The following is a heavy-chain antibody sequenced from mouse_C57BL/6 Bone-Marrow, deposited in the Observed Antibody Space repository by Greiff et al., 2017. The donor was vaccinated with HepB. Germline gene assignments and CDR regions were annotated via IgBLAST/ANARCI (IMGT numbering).Heavy chain of an antibody. CDR3: ARQDSPYAMDY. Sequence: EVNVVESGGDLVKPGGSLKLSCAASGFTFSSYGMSWVRQTPDKRLEWVATISSGGSYTYYPDSVKGRFTISRDNAKNTLYLQMSSLKSEDTAMYYCARQDSPYAMDYWGQGTSVTVSS. CDR2: ISSGGSYT. D-gene: IGHD2-12*01. CDR1: GFTFSSYG. V-gene: IGHV5-6*01. J-gene: IGHJ4*01.